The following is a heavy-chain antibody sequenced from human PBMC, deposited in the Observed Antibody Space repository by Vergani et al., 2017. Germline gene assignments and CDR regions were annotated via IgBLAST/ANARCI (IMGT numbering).Heavy chain of an antibody. Sequence: QVQLQESGPGLVKPSETLSLTCTVSGGSISGYYWSWIRQPAGKGLEWIGYIYYIGSTNYSPSLKSRVTISVDTSKNQFSLKLSSVTAADTAVYYCARATVGDCSSTSCYGKALDIWGQGTMVTVSS. CDR1: GGSISGYY. CDR2: IYYIGST. V-gene: IGHV4-59*01. D-gene: IGHD2-2*01. J-gene: IGHJ3*02. CDR3: ARATVGDCSSTSCYGKALDI.